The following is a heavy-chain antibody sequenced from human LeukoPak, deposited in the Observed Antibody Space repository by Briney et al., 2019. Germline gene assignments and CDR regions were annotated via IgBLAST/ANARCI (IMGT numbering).Heavy chain of an antibody. D-gene: IGHD6-13*01. J-gene: IGHJ4*02. Sequence: GRSLRLSCAASGFTFSNYAMHWVRQAPGKGLEWVAVISSDGSKKDSADSVKGRFTMSRDNSKNTLYLQMNSLRAEDTAVYYCASSSSWYSGLDYWGQGTLVTVSS. CDR2: ISSDGSKK. V-gene: IGHV3-30*14. CDR3: ASSSSWYSGLDY. CDR1: GFTFSNYA.